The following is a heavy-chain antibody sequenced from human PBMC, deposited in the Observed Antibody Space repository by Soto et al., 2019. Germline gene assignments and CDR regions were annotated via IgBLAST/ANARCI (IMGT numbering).Heavy chain of an antibody. J-gene: IGHJ6*03. V-gene: IGHV3-49*03. D-gene: IGHD4-17*01. CDR2: IRSKAYGGTT. CDR1: GFTFGDYA. Sequence: GGSLRLSCTASGFTFGDYAMSWFRQAPGKGLEWVGFIRSKAYGGTTEYAASVKGRFTISRDDSKSIAYLQMNSLKTEDTAVYYCTREGHTVYYYYYMDVWGKGTTVTVSS. CDR3: TREGHTVYYYYYMDV.